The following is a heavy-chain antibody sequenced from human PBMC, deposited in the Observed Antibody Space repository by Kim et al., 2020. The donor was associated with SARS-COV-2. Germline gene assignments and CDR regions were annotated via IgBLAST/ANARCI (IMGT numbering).Heavy chain of an antibody. CDR2: ISSSSSYI. D-gene: IGHD3-22*01. CDR3: AREKIVSTCPDY. CDR1: GFTFSSYS. Sequence: GGSLRLSCAASGFTFSSYSMNWVRQAPGKGLEWVSSISSSSSYIYYADSVKGRFTISRDNAKNSLYLQMNSLRAEDTAVYYCAREKIVSTCPDYWGQGTLVTVSS. V-gene: IGHV3-21*01. J-gene: IGHJ4*02.